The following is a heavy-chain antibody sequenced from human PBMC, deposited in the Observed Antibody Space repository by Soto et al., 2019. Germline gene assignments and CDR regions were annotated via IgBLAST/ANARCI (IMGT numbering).Heavy chain of an antibody. Sequence: VKVSCKASGGTFSSYAISWVRQAPGQGLEWMGGIIPIFGTANYAQKFQGRVTITADESTSTAYMELSSLRSEDTAVYYCARLPRTGTTNYYYYGMDVWGQGTTVTVSS. V-gene: IGHV1-69*01. CDR3: ARLPRTGTTNYYYYGMDV. J-gene: IGHJ6*02. D-gene: IGHD1-7*01. CDR2: IIPIFGTA. CDR1: GGTFSSYA.